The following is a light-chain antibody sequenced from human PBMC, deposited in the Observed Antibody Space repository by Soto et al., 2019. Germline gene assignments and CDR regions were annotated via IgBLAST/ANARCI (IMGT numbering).Light chain of an antibody. CDR2: DVS. V-gene: IGLV2-14*01. CDR1: SSDVGGYNY. J-gene: IGLJ2*01. CDR3: NSYTSSSTRHVV. Sequence: QSALTQPASVSGSPGQSITISCTGTSSDVGGYNYVSWYQQHPGKAPKLMIYDVSNRPSGVSNRFSGSKSGNTASLTISGLQAEDEADYYCNSYTSSSTRHVVFGGGTKLTVL.